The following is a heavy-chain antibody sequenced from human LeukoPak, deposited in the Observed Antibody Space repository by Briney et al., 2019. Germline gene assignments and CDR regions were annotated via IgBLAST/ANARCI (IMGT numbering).Heavy chain of an antibody. Sequence: PSETLSLTCAVYGGSFSGYYWSWIRQPPGKGLEWIGYIYYSGSTNYNPSLKSRVTISVDTSKNQFSLKPSSVTAADTAVYYCARFYDFWSGYNQNWFDPWGQGTLVTVSS. J-gene: IGHJ5*02. D-gene: IGHD3-3*01. CDR2: IYYSGST. CDR1: GGSFSGYY. CDR3: ARFYDFWSGYNQNWFDP. V-gene: IGHV4-59*01.